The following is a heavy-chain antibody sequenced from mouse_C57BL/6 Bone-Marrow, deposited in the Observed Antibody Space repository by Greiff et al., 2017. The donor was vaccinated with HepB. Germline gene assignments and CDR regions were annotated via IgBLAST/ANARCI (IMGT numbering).Heavy chain of an antibody. CDR2: IRNKANGYTT. Sequence: EVKLMESGGGLVQPGGSLSLSCAASGFTFTDYYMSWVRQPPGKALEWLGFIRNKANGYTTEYSASVKGRFTISSDNSQSILYLQMNALRAEDSATYYCARYKAYYYGLFDYWGQGTTLTVSS. J-gene: IGHJ2*01. CDR3: ARYKAYYYGLFDY. D-gene: IGHD1-1*01. V-gene: IGHV7-3*01. CDR1: GFTFTDYY.